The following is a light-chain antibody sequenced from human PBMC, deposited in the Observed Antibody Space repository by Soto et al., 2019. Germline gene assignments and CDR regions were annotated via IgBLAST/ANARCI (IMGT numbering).Light chain of an antibody. CDR2: EDT. Sequence: QSVLTQPASVSGSPGQSITISCTGTSSDVGRCSHVSWYQQHPGKAPKLMIHEDTKRPSGVSDRFSGSKSGNTASLTVSGLQAEDEADYYCCLCGGMVFGGGTQLTVL. V-gene: IGLV2-23*01. J-gene: IGLJ2*01. CDR1: SSDVGRCSH. CDR3: CLCGGMV.